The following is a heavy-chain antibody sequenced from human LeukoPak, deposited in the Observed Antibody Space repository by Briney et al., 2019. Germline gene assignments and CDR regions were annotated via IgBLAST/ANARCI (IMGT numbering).Heavy chain of an antibody. Sequence: GGTLRLSCAASGFTFSSYGMSWVRQAPGKGLEWVSAISGSGGSTYYADSVKGRFTISRDNSENTLYLQMNSLRAEDTAVYYCAKDIVRGYYDSSGYEEPMFDYWGQGTLVTVSS. CDR1: GFTFSSYG. V-gene: IGHV3-23*01. CDR3: AKDIVRGYYDSSGYEEPMFDY. D-gene: IGHD3-22*01. CDR2: ISGSGGST. J-gene: IGHJ4*02.